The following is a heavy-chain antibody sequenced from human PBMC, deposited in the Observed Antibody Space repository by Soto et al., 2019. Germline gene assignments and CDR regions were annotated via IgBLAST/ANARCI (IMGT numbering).Heavy chain of an antibody. J-gene: IGHJ4*02. V-gene: IGHV3-64*01. Sequence: PGGSLRLSCAASGLTFSSYAMHWVRQAPGKGLEYVSAISSNGGSTYYANSVKGRFTISRDNSKNTLYLQMGSLRAEDMAVYYCARDHMGYDRWGQGSLVTVS. CDR2: ISSNGGST. D-gene: IGHD5-12*01. CDR3: ARDHMGYDR. CDR1: GLTFSSYA.